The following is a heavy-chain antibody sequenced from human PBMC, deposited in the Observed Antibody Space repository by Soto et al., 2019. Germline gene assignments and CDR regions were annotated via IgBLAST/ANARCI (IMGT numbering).Heavy chain of an antibody. CDR1: GFTFSDYS. CDR3: ARVYYESRGPTKYRAFDL. V-gene: IGHV3-7*01. D-gene: IGHD3-22*01. Sequence: EVQLVESGGGLVQPGGSLRLSCAASGFTFSDYSMSWVRQSPGKGLEGVANIKQDGGEEDYVDSVKGRLIISRDNAKNSLYLQMKSLRAEDTAVYYCARVYYESRGPTKYRAFDLWGQGTMVTVSS. CDR2: IKQDGGEE. J-gene: IGHJ3*01.